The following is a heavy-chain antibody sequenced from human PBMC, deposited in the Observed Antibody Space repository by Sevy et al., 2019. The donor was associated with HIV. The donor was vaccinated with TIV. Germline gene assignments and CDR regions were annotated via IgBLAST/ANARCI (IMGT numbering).Heavy chain of an antibody. D-gene: IGHD6-13*01. Sequence: ASVKVSCKASGYTFTGYYMHWVRQAPGQGLEWMGRINPNSGGTNYAQKFQGRVTMTRDTSISTAYMELSRLRSDDTAVYYCASGLAAAGTGGDYWGQGTLVTVSS. CDR1: GYTFTGYY. V-gene: IGHV1-2*06. CDR3: ASGLAAAGTGGDY. J-gene: IGHJ4*02. CDR2: INPNSGGT.